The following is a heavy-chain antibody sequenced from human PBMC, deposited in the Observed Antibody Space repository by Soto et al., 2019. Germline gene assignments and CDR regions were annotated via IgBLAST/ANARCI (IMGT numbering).Heavy chain of an antibody. Sequence: QVQLVQSGAEVKKPGASVKVSCKASGYTFTNYGISWVRQAPGQGLEWMGWINTYNGNTNHAQKLQGRVTMTTDTSTRTAYMERRSLRSDDTAVYYCARGVGSGTYYNQYNWFDPWGQGTLVTVSS. CDR1: GYTFTNYG. CDR2: INTYNGNT. D-gene: IGHD3-10*01. J-gene: IGHJ5*02. V-gene: IGHV1-18*01. CDR3: ARGVGSGTYYNQYNWFDP.